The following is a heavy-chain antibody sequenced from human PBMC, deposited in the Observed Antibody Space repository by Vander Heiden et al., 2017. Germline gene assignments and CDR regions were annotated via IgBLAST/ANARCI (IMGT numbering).Heavy chain of an antibody. CDR1: GSPFRSSW. CDR3: ARFPADYGGYYYYYGMDV. Sequence: EVQLVESGGGLVQPVGSLRLSCAASGSPFRSSWMSWLRHAPGKGLEWVANIKQDGSEKYYVDSVKGRFTISRDNAKNSLYLQMNSLRAEDTAVYYCARFPADYGGYYYYYGMDVWGQGTTVTVSS. CDR2: IKQDGSEK. V-gene: IGHV3-7*01. J-gene: IGHJ6*02. D-gene: IGHD4-17*01.